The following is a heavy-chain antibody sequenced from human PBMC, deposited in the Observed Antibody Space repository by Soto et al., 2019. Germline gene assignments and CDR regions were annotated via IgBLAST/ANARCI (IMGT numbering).Heavy chain of an antibody. V-gene: IGHV4-59*08. J-gene: IGHJ4*02. CDR2: IYYSGST. CDR3: ARRYGSCFDY. D-gene: IGHD5-18*01. Sequence: QVQLQESGPGLVKPSETLSLTCTVSGGSISSYYWSWIRQPPGKGLEWIGYIYYSGSTNYKPSLXGXVXIXIDTSKNQFSLKLSSVTAADTAVYYCARRYGSCFDYWGQGTLVTVSS. CDR1: GGSISSYY.